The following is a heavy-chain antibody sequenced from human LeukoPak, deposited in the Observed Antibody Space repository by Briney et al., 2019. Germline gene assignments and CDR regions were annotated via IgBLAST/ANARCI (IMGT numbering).Heavy chain of an antibody. J-gene: IGHJ5*02. CDR3: ARPYYYDSRIDP. D-gene: IGHD3-22*01. CDR1: GGSISSGDYY. CDR2: VYYSGST. V-gene: IGHV4-30-4*01. Sequence: SQTLSLTCTVSGGSISSGDYYWSWIRQPPGRGLEWIAYVYYSGSTYYNPSLKSRVTMSADTSKNQLSLKLSSVTAADTAAYYCARPYYYDSRIDPWGQGTLVTVSS.